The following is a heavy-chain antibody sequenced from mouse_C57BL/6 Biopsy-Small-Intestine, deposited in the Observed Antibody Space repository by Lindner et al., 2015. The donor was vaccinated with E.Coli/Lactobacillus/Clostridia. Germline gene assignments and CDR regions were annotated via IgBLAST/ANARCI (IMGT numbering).Heavy chain of an antibody. V-gene: IGHV5-6*01. J-gene: IGHJ4*01. Sequence: VQLQESGEGLVKPGGSLKLSCAASGFTFSSYGMSWVRQTPDKRLEWVATISSGGSYTYYPDSVKGRFTISRDNAKNTLYLQMSSLKSEDTAMYYCARQFYNNYVFYYAMDYWGQGTSVTVSS. D-gene: IGHD2-5*01. CDR2: ISSGGSYT. CDR3: ARQFYNNYVFYYAMDY. CDR1: GFTFSSYG.